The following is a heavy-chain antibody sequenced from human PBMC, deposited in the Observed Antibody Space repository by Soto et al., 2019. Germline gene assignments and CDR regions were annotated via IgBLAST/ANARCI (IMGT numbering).Heavy chain of an antibody. Sequence: QVPVAQSGAEVKRPGASVKVSCWASGYPFTNFSIHWVRQAPGQGLEWMGIINPSGGSTAYAQKFLGRVTMTRDTSTSTVYMEVSSLRSEDTAVYYCARADYYGSSGYHLDYWGQGTLVTVSS. D-gene: IGHD3-22*01. CDR2: INPSGGST. J-gene: IGHJ4*02. CDR1: GYPFTNFS. V-gene: IGHV1-46*01. CDR3: ARADYYGSSGYHLDY.